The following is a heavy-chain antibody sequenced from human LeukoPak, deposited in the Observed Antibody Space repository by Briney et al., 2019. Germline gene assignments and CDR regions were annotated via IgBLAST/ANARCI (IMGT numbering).Heavy chain of an antibody. CDR1: GFTFSSYG. CDR3: AKDLGYSGYDPLGL. V-gene: IGHV3-30*02. D-gene: IGHD5-12*01. Sequence: GGSLRPSCAASGFTFSSYGMHWVRQAPGKGLEWVAFLRYYGSNKYYADSVKGRFTISRDNSKTTLYLQMNSLRAEDTAVYYCAKDLGYSGYDPLGLWGQGTLVTVSS. J-gene: IGHJ4*02. CDR2: LRYYGSNK.